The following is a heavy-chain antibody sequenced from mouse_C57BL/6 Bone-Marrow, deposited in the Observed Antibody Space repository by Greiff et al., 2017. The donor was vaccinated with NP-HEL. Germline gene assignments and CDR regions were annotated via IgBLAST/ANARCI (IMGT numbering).Heavy chain of an antibody. CDR2: IDPETGGT. CDR1: GYTFTDYE. Sequence: QVQLKQSGAELVRPGASVTLSCKASGYTFTDYEMHWVKQTPVHGLEWIGAIDPETGGTAYNQKFKGKAILTADKSSSTGYMELRSLTSEDSAVYYCTRRGGWYFDVWGTGTTVTVSS. CDR3: TRRGGWYFDV. V-gene: IGHV1-15*01. J-gene: IGHJ1*03.